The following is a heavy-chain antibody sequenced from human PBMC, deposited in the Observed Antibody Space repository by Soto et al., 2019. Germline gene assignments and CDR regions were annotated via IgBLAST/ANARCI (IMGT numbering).Heavy chain of an antibody. CDR3: ARVPSYSGFLLYYFDY. CDR2: IYYSGST. J-gene: IGHJ4*02. Sequence: QVQLQESGPGLVKPSQTLSLTCTVSGGSISSGDYYWSWIRQPPGKGLEWIGYIYYSGSTYYNPSLKSRVTISVDTSKNQFSLKLSSVTAADTDVYYCARVPSYSGFLLYYFDYWGQGTLVTVSS. V-gene: IGHV4-30-4*01. D-gene: IGHD5-12*01. CDR1: GGSISSGDYY.